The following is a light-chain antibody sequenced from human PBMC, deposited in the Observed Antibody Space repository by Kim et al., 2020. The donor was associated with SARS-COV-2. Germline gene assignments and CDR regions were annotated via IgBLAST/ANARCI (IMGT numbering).Light chain of an antibody. CDR2: GDT. J-gene: IGLJ3*02. V-gene: IGLV1-40*01. Sequence: QSVLTQPLSVSGAPGQRVTISCTGSTSNIVNYDVHWYQQLPGRAPKLLIYGDTRRPSGVPDRFSGSKSGTSASLAITGLQADDEADYYCQSYDSSLSGFWVFGGGTQLTVL. CDR1: TSNIVNYD. CDR3: QSYDSSLSGFWV.